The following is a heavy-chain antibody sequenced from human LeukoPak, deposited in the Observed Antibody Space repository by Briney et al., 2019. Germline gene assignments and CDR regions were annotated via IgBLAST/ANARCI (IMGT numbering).Heavy chain of an antibody. D-gene: IGHD3-22*01. Sequence: ASVKVSCKASGYTFTGYYMRWVRQAPGQGLEWMGWINVHTGVAHYAQKFQGRVTMTRDTSISTAYMELSRMRSDDTAVFYCARTHYDSNAYYSPAGYWGQGTLVTVSS. CDR3: ARTHYDSNAYYSPAGY. CDR1: GYTFTGYY. J-gene: IGHJ4*02. V-gene: IGHV1-2*02. CDR2: INVHTGVA.